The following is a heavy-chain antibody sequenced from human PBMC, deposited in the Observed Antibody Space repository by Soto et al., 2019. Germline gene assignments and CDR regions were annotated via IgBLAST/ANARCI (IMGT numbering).Heavy chain of an antibody. CDR1: GGSFSGYY. V-gene: IGHV4-34*01. Sequence: XETLSLTCAVDGGSFSGYYWSWIRQPPGRGLEWIGEINHSGSTNYNPSLKSRVTISVDTSKNQFSLKLSSVTAADTAVYYCAREAIWFGELFPQEPDYWGQGTLVTVSS. CDR3: AREAIWFGELFPQEPDY. J-gene: IGHJ4*02. CDR2: INHSGST. D-gene: IGHD3-10*01.